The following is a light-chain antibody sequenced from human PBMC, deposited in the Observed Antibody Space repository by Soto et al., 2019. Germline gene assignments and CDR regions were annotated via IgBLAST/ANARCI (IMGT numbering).Light chain of an antibody. J-gene: IGKJ1*01. CDR2: DAS. V-gene: IGKV1-5*01. Sequence: DIQLTQSPSTLSASVGARITLTCRASQSINIWLAWYQQTPVKAPKILIFDASSLATGVPSRFSGSGSGTEFTLNIGGLQPDAFATYYGQQYNGYSTWTFGQGTRVETK. CDR1: QSINIW. CDR3: QQYNGYSTWT.